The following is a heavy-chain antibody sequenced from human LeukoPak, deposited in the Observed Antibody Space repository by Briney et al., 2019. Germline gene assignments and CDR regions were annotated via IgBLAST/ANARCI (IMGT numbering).Heavy chain of an antibody. CDR2: INPNSGGT. Sequence: GASVKVSCKASGYTFTGYYMHWVRQAPGQGLEWMGWINPNSGGTNYAQKFQGRVTMTRDTSISTVYMELSMLTSDDTAVYYCARDGNGYDRWGQGTLVTVSS. D-gene: IGHD5-12*01. J-gene: IGHJ4*02. CDR3: ARDGNGYDR. CDR1: GYTFTGYY. V-gene: IGHV1-2*02.